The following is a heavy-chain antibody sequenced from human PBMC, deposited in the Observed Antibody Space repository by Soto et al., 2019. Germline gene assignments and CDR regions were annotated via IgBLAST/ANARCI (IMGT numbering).Heavy chain of an antibody. CDR2: IIPIFGTA. CDR1: GGTFSSYA. Sequence: QVQLVQSGAEVQKPGSSVKVSCKASGGTFSSYAISWVRQAPGQGLEWMGGIIPIFGTANYAQKFQGRVTITADESTSTAYMELSSLRSEDTAVYYCARVSYYDSSGYRYYYYGMDVWGQGTTVTVSS. D-gene: IGHD3-22*01. V-gene: IGHV1-69*01. CDR3: ARVSYYDSSGYRYYYYGMDV. J-gene: IGHJ6*02.